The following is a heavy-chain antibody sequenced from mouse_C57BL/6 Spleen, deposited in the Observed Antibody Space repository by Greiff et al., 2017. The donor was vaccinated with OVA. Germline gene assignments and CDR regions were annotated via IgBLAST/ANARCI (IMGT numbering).Heavy chain of an antibody. D-gene: IGHD2-4*01. CDR1: GYAFSSSW. CDR2: IYPGDGDT. CDR3: ARTGDYDDGDY. Sequence: QVQLKQSGPELVKPGASVKISCKASGYAFSSSWMNWVKQRPGEGLEWIGRIYPGDGDTNYNGKFKGKATLTADKSSSTAYMQLSSLTSEDSAVYFCARTGDYDDGDYWGQGTTLTVSS. J-gene: IGHJ2*01. V-gene: IGHV1-82*01.